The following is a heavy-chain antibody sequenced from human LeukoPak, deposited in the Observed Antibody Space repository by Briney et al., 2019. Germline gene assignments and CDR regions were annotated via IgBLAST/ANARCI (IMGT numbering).Heavy chain of an antibody. CDR3: ARFDSRRGFGEL. V-gene: IGHV1-18*01. Sequence: ASVKVSCKASGYTFTSYGISWVRQAPGQGLEWMGWISAYNGNTNHAQKLQGRVTMTTDTSTSTAYMELRSLRSDDTAVYYCARFDSRRGFGELWGQGTLVTVSS. CDR2: ISAYNGNT. CDR1: GYTFTSYG. D-gene: IGHD3-10*01. J-gene: IGHJ4*02.